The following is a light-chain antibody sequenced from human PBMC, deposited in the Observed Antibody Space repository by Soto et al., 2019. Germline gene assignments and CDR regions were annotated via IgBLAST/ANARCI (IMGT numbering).Light chain of an antibody. CDR2: DAS. Sequence: EIVMTQSPDTLSVSPGERATLSCRASQAIRSNLAWCQQKPGQAPRLLIYDASSRATGVPDRFSGSGSGTDFTLSISSLQSEDSAVYFCQQYNSWPPLTFGGGTKVDIK. CDR1: QAIRSN. V-gene: IGKV3-15*01. CDR3: QQYNSWPPLT. J-gene: IGKJ4*01.